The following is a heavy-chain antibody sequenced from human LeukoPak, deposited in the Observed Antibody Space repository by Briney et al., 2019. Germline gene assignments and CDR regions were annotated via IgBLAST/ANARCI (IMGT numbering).Heavy chain of an antibody. Sequence: ASVKVSCKASGYTFTGYYMHWVRQAPGRGLEWMGWINPNRGGTNYAQKFQGRVTMTRDTSISTAYTELSRLRSDDTAVYYCARLRYDSSGYYFWGQGTLVTVSS. CDR3: ARLRYDSSGYYF. J-gene: IGHJ4*02. V-gene: IGHV1-2*02. CDR1: GYTFTGYY. CDR2: INPNRGGT. D-gene: IGHD3-22*01.